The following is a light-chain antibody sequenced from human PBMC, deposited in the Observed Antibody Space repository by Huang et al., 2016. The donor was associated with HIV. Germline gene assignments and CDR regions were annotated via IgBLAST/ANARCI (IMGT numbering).Light chain of an antibody. CDR2: AAS. J-gene: IGKJ4*01. CDR1: RDISNT. Sequence: DIQMTQSPSSLSASVGDRVTITCRASRDISNTLAWYQQNPGKAPKLLIYAASKLHTGVSSRFTGSGYGTGYTLTITSLQPEDFATYYCQQYYSNPRTFGGGTKVEIK. V-gene: IGKV1-NL1*01. CDR3: QQYYSNPRT.